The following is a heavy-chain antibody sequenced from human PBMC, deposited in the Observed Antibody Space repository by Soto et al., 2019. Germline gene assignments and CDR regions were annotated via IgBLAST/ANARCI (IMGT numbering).Heavy chain of an antibody. D-gene: IGHD3-22*01. Sequence: PGESLKSSCKGSGYRFTSYWISWGRPQRGKGLEWMGRIDPSDSYTNYSPSFQGHVTISADKSISTAYLQWSSLKASDTAMYYCARHAEYYYDSSGYRIDYWGQGTLVTVSS. CDR3: ARHAEYYYDSSGYRIDY. CDR2: IDPSDSYT. V-gene: IGHV5-10-1*01. J-gene: IGHJ4*02. CDR1: GYRFTSYW.